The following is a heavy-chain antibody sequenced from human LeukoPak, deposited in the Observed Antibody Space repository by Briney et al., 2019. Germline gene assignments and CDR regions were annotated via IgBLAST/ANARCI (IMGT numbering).Heavy chain of an antibody. V-gene: IGHV1-8*01. J-gene: IGHJ5*02. CDR1: GYTFTSYD. D-gene: IGHD3-10*01. CDR3: ARATYYYGSGSWMAGFDP. CDR2: MDPNSGNT. Sequence: ASVKVSCKASGYTFTSYDINWVRQATGQGLEWMGWMDPNSGNTGYAQKFQGRVTMTRNTSISTAYMELSSLRSEDTAVYYCARATYYYGSGSWMAGFDPWGQGTLVTVSS.